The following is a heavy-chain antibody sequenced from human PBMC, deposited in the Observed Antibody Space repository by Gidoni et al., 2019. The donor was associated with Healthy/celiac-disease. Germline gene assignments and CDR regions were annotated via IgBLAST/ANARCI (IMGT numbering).Heavy chain of an antibody. D-gene: IGHD6-6*01. CDR3: ARVGGQLSGLGYYYGMDV. CDR2: IYYSGST. CDR1: GGSISSYY. Sequence: QVQLQESGPGLVKPSETLSLTCTVPGGSISSYYWSWIRQPPGKGLEWIGYIYYSGSTNYNPSLKGRVTISVDTSKNQFSLKLSSVTAADTAVYYCARVGGQLSGLGYYYGMDVWGQGTTVTVSS. V-gene: IGHV4-59*01. J-gene: IGHJ6*02.